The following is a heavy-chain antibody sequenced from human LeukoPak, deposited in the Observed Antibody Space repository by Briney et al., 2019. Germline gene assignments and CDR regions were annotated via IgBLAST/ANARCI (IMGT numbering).Heavy chain of an antibody. V-gene: IGHV3-72*01. D-gene: IGHD3-10*01. Sequence: GGSLRLSCAASGFTFSDHYMGWVRQAPGKGLEGVGRTRNKANSYTTEYAASVKSRFTISRDDSKNSLYLQMNSLKTEDTAVYYCARDLLWYGGNYFDYWGQGSLVTVSS. CDR2: TRNKANSYTT. CDR1: GFTFSDHY. CDR3: ARDLLWYGGNYFDY. J-gene: IGHJ4*02.